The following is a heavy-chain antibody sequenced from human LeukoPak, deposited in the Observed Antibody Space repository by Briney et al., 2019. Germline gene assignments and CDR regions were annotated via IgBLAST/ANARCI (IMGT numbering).Heavy chain of an antibody. CDR2: IHSDGSST. V-gene: IGHV3-74*01. J-gene: IGHJ4*02. CDR3: ARSGWPYYFDY. D-gene: IGHD3-22*01. Sequence: GGSLRLSCAASGFTFSSYWMHWVRQAPGKGLVWVSRIHSDGSSTSYANSVRGRFTISRDDAKSTLYLQMNSLRAEDTAVYYCARSGWPYYFDYWGQGTLVTVSS. CDR1: GFTFSSYW.